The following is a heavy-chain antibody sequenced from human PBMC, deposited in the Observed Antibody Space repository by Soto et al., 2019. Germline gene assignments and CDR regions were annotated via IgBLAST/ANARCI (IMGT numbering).Heavy chain of an antibody. D-gene: IGHD3-10*01. CDR2: IYYSGST. CDR3: ARSFGEVRTWFGEVLEGGMDV. J-gene: IGHJ6*02. Sequence: PSENLSLTCTVSGGSISSYYWSWIRQPPGKGLEWIGYIYYSGSTNYNPSLKSRVTISVDTSKNQFSLKLSSVTAADTAVYYWARSFGEVRTWFGEVLEGGMDVWGQGTTVTVSS. CDR1: GGSISSYY. V-gene: IGHV4-59*01.